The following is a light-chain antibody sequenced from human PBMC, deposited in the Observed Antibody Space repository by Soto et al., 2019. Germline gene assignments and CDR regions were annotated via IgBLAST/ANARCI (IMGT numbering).Light chain of an antibody. J-gene: IGKJ1*01. CDR2: AAS. CDR1: QGISTY. Sequence: DIQMTQSPSSLSASVGDRVTITCRASQGISTYLVWYQQKPGTVPKLLIFAASTLQSGVPSRFSGSGSGTDFTLSIRSLQPEDVATYYCQSYTGAPWTFGQVTKVEI. CDR3: QSYTGAPWT. V-gene: IGKV1-27*01.